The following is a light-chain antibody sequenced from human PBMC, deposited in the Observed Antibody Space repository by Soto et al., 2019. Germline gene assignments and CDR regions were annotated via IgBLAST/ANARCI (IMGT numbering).Light chain of an antibody. V-gene: IGLV2-14*01. J-gene: IGLJ2*01. CDR2: EVD. CDR3: SSYTGSTTPI. Sequence: QSALTQPASVSGSPGQSITISCTGTSSDVASYKYVSWYQQHPGKAPKLMIYEVDNRPSGVSNRFSGSKSGNTASLTISGLQAEDEADYYCSSYTGSTTPIFGGGTKLTVL. CDR1: SSDVASYKY.